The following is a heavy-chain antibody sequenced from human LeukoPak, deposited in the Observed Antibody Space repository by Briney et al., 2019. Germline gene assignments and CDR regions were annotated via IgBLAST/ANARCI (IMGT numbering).Heavy chain of an antibody. V-gene: IGHV3-7*01. J-gene: IGHJ4*02. CDR2: IKQDGSEK. D-gene: IGHD3-10*01. CDR3: ARDNYYGSGATWSASYY. CDR1: GFIFRKYW. Sequence: GGSLRLSCAASGFIFRKYWMSWVRQAPGKGLEWVANIKQDGSEKYYVDSVKGRFTISRDNAKNSLYLQMNSLRAEDTAVYYCARDNYYGSGATWSASYYWGQGTLVTVSS.